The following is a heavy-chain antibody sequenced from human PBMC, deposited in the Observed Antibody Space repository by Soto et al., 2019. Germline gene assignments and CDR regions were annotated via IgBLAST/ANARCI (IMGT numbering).Heavy chain of an antibody. Sequence: PSETLSLTCTVSGASTRSFFWTWIRQPPGRGLEWIGNIYYSVSTNYNPSLKNRVTMSVDTSKNQFSLMLTSVTAADTAVYYCARPSGSYSYYYGMDVWGKGTTVTVSS. CDR1: GASTRSFF. J-gene: IGHJ6*04. CDR3: ARPSGSYSYYYGMDV. CDR2: IYYSVST. D-gene: IGHD1-26*01. V-gene: IGHV4-59*01.